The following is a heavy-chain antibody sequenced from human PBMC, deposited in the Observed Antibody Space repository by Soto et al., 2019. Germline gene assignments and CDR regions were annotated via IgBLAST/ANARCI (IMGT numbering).Heavy chain of an antibody. V-gene: IGHV4-61*08. CDR2: IYYNAIT. CDR3: ARANIAAAGTIFDP. CDR1: GDSVSSGAYY. J-gene: IGHJ5*02. D-gene: IGHD6-13*01. Sequence: QVKLPESGPGLVKPSETLSLTCTVSGDSVSSGAYYWSWVRQPPGKGLEWIGYIYYNAITNYNPSLKSRVTIFVDTSKSEISLTLNSVTAADTAVYYCARANIAAAGTIFDPWGQGVLVTVSA.